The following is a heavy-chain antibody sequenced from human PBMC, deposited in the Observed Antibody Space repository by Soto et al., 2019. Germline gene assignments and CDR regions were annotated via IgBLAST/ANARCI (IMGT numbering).Heavy chain of an antibody. D-gene: IGHD4-17*01. Sequence: QLQLQESGPGLVKPSETLSLTCTVSGGSISSSSYYWGWIRQPPGKGLEWIGSIYYSGSTYYNPSLKSRVTISVDTSKNQFSLKLSSETAADTAVYYCARRGSYGDHFDYWSQGTLVTVSS. CDR3: ARRGSYGDHFDY. CDR1: GGSISSSSYY. J-gene: IGHJ4*02. V-gene: IGHV4-39*01. CDR2: IYYSGST.